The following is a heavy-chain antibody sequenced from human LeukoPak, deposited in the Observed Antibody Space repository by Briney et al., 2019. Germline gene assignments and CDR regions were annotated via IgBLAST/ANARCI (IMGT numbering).Heavy chain of an antibody. V-gene: IGHV3-23*01. CDR3: AKGGDHYGSGNYWYFFDY. D-gene: IGHD3-10*01. CDR2: IRGSDGRT. J-gene: IGHJ4*02. Sequence: GGSLRLSCAASGFTFTNYAMSWVRQAPGKGLEWVSAIRGSDGRTYYADSVKGRFTISRDNSQNTLYLQMNSLRAEDTAVYYCAKGGDHYGSGNYWYFFDYWGQGTLVTVSS. CDR1: GFTFTNYA.